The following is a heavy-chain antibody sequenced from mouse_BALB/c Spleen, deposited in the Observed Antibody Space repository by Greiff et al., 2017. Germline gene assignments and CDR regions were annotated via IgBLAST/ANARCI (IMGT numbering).Heavy chain of an antibody. V-gene: IGHV1-7*01. Sequence: VKLMESGAELAKPGASVKMSCKASGYTFTSYWMHWVKQRPGQGLEWIGYINPSTGYTEYNQKFKDKATLTADKSSSTAYMQLSSLTSEDSAVYYCAREVRRLDYWGQGTTLTVSS. D-gene: IGHD2-14*01. CDR1: GYTFTSYW. CDR2: INPSTGYT. J-gene: IGHJ2*01. CDR3: AREVRRLDY.